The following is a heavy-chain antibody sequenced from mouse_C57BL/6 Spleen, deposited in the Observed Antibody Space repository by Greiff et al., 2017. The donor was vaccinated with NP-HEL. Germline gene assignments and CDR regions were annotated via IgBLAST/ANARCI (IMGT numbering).Heavy chain of an antibody. CDR2: IWSGGST. CDR1: GFSLTSYG. V-gene: IGHV2-2*01. Sequence: VKVVESGPGLVQPSQSLSITCTVSGFSLTSYGVHWVRQSPGKGLEWLGVIWSGGSTDYNAAFISRLSISKDNSKSQVFFKMNSLQADDTAIYYCARGDYGYDVGFDYWGQGTTLTVSS. J-gene: IGHJ2*01. D-gene: IGHD2-2*01. CDR3: ARGDYGYDVGFDY.